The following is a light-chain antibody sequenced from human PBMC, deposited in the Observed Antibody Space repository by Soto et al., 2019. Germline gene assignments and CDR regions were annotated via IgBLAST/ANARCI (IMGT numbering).Light chain of an antibody. CDR2: GAS. Sequence: ETVMTQSPATLSVSPGERATLSCRASQSVRSSLAWYQQKPGQAPRLLIYGASTRATGIPARFSGSGSGTEFTLTISSLQSEDFAVYYCQQYYNGPPLTFGGGTKVEIK. CDR1: QSVRSS. CDR3: QQYYNGPPLT. V-gene: IGKV3-15*01. J-gene: IGKJ4*01.